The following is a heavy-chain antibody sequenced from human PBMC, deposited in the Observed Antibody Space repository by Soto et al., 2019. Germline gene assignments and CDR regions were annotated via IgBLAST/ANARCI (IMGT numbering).Heavy chain of an antibody. D-gene: IGHD3-22*01. CDR2: IYYSGST. J-gene: IGHJ4*02. Sequence: SETRSLTCTVSGGSISSSIYYGGWIRQPPGKGLEWIGSIYYSGSTYYNPSLKSRVTISVDTSKNQFSLKLSSVTAADTAVYYCARQGYDSSGYFFDYWGQGTLVTVSS. CDR3: ARQGYDSSGYFFDY. CDR1: GGSISSSIYY. V-gene: IGHV4-39*01.